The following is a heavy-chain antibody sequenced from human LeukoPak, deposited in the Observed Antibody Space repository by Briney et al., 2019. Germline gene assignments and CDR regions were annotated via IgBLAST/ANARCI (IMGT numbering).Heavy chain of an antibody. J-gene: IGHJ4*02. D-gene: IGHD5-24*01. CDR1: GFTFSSYS. CDR3: ARTIEMVTISYFDY. Sequence: GGSLRLSCAASGFTFSSYSMNWVRQAPGKGLEWVSYISSSDSTIYYADSVKGRFTISRDNAKNSLYLQMNSLRAGDTAVYYCARTIEMVTISYFDYWGQGTLVTVSS. CDR2: ISSSDSTI. V-gene: IGHV3-48*04.